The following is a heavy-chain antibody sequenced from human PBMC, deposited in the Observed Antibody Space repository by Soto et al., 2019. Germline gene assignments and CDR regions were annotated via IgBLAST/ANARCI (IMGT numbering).Heavy chain of an antibody. V-gene: IGHV1-3*01. CDR1: GYTFTSYA. CDR3: ARGSGYYYWDDY. Sequence: GASVKVSCKASGYTFTSYAMHWVRQAPGQRLEWMGWINAGNGNTKYSQKFQGRVTITRDTSASTAYMELSSLRSEDTAVYYCARGSGYYYWDDYWGQGTLLTVSS. CDR2: INAGNGNT. J-gene: IGHJ4*02. D-gene: IGHD3-22*01.